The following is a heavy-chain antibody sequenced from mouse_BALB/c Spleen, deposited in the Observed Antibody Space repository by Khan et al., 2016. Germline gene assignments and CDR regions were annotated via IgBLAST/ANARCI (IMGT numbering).Heavy chain of an antibody. CDR2: IDPSDNYT. J-gene: IGHJ2*01. V-gene: IGHV1-69*02. CDR1: GYTFTSYW. D-gene: IGHD3-2*01. Sequence: QVQLQQPGAELVKPGASVKLSCKASGYTFTSYWMHWVKQRPGQGLEWIGEIDPSDNYTNYNQKFKGKATLTVDKSSSTAYMHLSSLTSEDSAVSYCARGLDSSGYEGYWGQGTTLTVSS. CDR3: ARGLDSSGYEGY.